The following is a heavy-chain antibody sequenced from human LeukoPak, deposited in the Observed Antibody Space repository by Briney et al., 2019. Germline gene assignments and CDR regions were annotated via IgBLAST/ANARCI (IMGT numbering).Heavy chain of an antibody. CDR1: GGSISSGSYY. V-gene: IGHV4-61*02. J-gene: IGHJ4*02. D-gene: IGHD1-1*01. CDR2: IYTSGST. CDR3: AGGAQPFDN. Sequence: SETLSLTCTVSGGSISSGSYYWSWIRQPAGKGLEWIGRIYTSGSTNYNPSLMSRVTISVDTSKNQFSLKLSSVTAADTAVYYCAGGAQPFDNWGQGTLVTVSS.